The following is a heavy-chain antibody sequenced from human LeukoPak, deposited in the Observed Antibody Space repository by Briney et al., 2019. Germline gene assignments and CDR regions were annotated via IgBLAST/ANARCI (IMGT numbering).Heavy chain of an antibody. D-gene: IGHD2-2*01. CDR2: IIPILGIA. CDR1: GGTFSSYA. V-gene: IGHV1-69*04. Sequence: SVKVPCKASGGTFSSYAISWVRQAPGQGLEWMGRIIPILGIANYAQKFQGRVTITADKSTSTAYMELSSLRSEDTAVYYCARDRADQYAFDIWGQGTMVTVSS. CDR3: ARDRADQYAFDI. J-gene: IGHJ3*02.